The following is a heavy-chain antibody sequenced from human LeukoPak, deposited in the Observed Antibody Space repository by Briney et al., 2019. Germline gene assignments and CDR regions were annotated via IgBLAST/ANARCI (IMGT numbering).Heavy chain of an antibody. CDR1: GFTFSDYY. D-gene: IGHD3-16*01. Sequence: GGSLRLSCAASGFTFSDYYMGWIRKAPGKGLEWISYISRTIYYAASVKGRFTISRDNAKNSLYLQMNSLRAEDTAVYYCARRIWGADSQSHTFDIWGQGTMVTVSS. CDR3: ARRIWGADSQSHTFDI. V-gene: IGHV3-11*01. CDR2: ISRTI. J-gene: IGHJ3*02.